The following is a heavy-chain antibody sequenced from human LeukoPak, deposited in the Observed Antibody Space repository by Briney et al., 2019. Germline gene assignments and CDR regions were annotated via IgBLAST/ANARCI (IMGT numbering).Heavy chain of an antibody. CDR1: GFTFSSYA. CDR2: ISSSGSTI. Sequence: GGSLRLSCAASGFTFSSYAIHWVRQAPGKGLEWVSYISSSGSTIYYADSVKGRFTISRDNAKNSLYLQMNSLRAEDTAVYYCAELGITMIGGVWGKGTTVTISS. V-gene: IGHV3-48*03. D-gene: IGHD3-10*02. CDR3: AELGITMIGGV. J-gene: IGHJ6*04.